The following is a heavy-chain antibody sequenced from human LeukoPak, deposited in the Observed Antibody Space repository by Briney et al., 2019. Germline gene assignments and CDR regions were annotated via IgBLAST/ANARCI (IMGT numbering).Heavy chain of an antibody. Sequence: SETRSLTCTVSGGSISSGGYYWSWIRQHPGKGLEWIGYIYYSGSTYYNPSLKSRVTISVDTSKNQFSLKLSSVTAADTAVYYCARGVRAAASWWFDPWGQGTLVTVSS. V-gene: IGHV4-31*03. CDR1: GGSISSGGYY. D-gene: IGHD6-13*01. CDR3: ARGVRAAASWWFDP. J-gene: IGHJ5*02. CDR2: IYYSGST.